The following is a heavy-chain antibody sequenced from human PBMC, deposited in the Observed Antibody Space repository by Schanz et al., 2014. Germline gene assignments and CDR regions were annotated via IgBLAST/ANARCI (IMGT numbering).Heavy chain of an antibody. CDR2: IKQDGSAK. CDR3: ARVLGGDEGLDQ. Sequence: VQLLESGGGLVQPGGSLRLCCVASGFTFSRYWMTWVRQAPGKGLEWVANIKQDGSAKNYVDSVKGRFTISRDNPKNSLCLQMNSLRAEDTALYYCARVLGGDEGLDQWGQGTLVTVSS. CDR1: GFTFSRYW. J-gene: IGHJ4*02. D-gene: IGHD4-17*01. V-gene: IGHV3-7*01.